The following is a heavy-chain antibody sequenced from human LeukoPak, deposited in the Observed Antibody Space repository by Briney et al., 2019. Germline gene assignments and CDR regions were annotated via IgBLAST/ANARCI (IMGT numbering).Heavy chain of an antibody. D-gene: IGHD3-9*01. CDR3: ARGFWYYDILTGYYTRTSFYYFGY. CDR2: INWNGGST. J-gene: IGHJ4*02. CDR1: GFTFDDYG. V-gene: IGHV3-20*04. Sequence: PGGSLRLSCAASGFTFDDYGMSWVRQAPGKGLEWVSGINWNGGSTGYADSVKGRFTISRDNAKNFLYLQMNSLRAEDTALYYCARGFWYYDILTGYYTRTSFYYFGYWGQGTLVTVSS.